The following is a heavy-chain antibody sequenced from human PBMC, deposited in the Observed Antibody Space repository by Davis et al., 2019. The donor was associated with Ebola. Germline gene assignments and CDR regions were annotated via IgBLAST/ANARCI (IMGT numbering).Heavy chain of an antibody. CDR1: GGSISSSY. CDR2: IYYSESS. Sequence: MPGGSLRLSCTVSGGSISSSYWSWIRQPPGKGLVWIGYIYYSESSNYNPSLKSQVTISVDTSKNHFSLKLSSVTAADTAVYYCARDSRWLVPGTYYYYGMDVWGQGTTVTVSS. D-gene: IGHD6-19*01. CDR3: ARDSRWLVPGTYYYYGMDV. J-gene: IGHJ6*02. V-gene: IGHV4-59*01.